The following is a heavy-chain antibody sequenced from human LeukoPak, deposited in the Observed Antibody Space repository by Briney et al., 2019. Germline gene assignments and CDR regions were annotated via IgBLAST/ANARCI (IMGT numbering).Heavy chain of an antibody. CDR3: TTHLGDGRGGF. J-gene: IGHJ4*02. CDR1: GFTFSNAW. D-gene: IGHD3-16*01. V-gene: IGHV3-15*01. CDR2: FKSKSDGGTT. Sequence: GVSLRLSCVASGFTFSNAWMSWVRQAPVKGLEWVGRFKSKSDGGTTDYAAPVKGRFTISRDDSKNTLYLQMSSLKTEDTALYYCTTHLGDGRGGFGGQGTLVTVSS.